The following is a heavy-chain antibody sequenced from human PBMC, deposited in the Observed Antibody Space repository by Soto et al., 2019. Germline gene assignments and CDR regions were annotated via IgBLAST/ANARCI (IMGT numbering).Heavy chain of an antibody. D-gene: IGHD6-6*01. CDR1: GDSVTSHY. Sequence: PSETLSLTCSFSGDSVTSHYLTWIRQSPEKGLEWIGYMHYTGFSHYNPSLKSRVTISVDTSKNQFSLKLSSVTAADTAVYYCAGYSSSTPINDYWGQGTLVTVSS. CDR3: AGYSSSTPINDY. J-gene: IGHJ4*02. CDR2: MHYTGFS. V-gene: IGHV4-59*02.